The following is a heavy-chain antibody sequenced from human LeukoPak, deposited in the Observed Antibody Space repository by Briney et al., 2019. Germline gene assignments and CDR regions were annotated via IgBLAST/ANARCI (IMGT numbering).Heavy chain of an antibody. CDR1: GFTFSDHA. Sequence: GGSLRLSCTASGFTFSDHAMHWVRQAPGKGLEWVTVIWYDGSNKYYADSVKGRFTISRDNSKNTLYLQMNSLRAEDTAVYYCARGRIAAAGTGGMDVWGQGTTVTVSS. D-gene: IGHD6-13*01. J-gene: IGHJ6*02. V-gene: IGHV3-33*08. CDR2: IWYDGSNK. CDR3: ARGRIAAAGTGGMDV.